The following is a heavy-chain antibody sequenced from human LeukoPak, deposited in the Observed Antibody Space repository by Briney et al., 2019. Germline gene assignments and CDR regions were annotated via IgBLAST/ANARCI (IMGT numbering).Heavy chain of an antibody. J-gene: IGHJ4*02. CDR2: IIPSIGSS. V-gene: IGHV1-69*05. CDR1: GGTFSSYA. D-gene: IGHD2-2*01. CDR3: ALNSLGYCSSTSCFLFDY. Sequence: SVKVSCKASGGTFSSYAITWVRQAPGQGLEWMGRIIPSIGSSNYVPKFQGRFTITTDESTSTAYMELSSLRSEDTAVYYCALNSLGYCSSTSCFLFDYWGQGTLVTVSS.